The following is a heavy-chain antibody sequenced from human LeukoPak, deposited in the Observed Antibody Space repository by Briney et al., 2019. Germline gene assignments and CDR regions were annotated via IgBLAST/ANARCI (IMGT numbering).Heavy chain of an antibody. J-gene: IGHJ4*02. CDR2: INSGSITI. V-gene: IGHV3-48*01. D-gene: IGHD3-10*01. CDR1: GFTFSSYA. Sequence: GGSLRLSCAASGFTFSSYAMSWVRQAPGKGLEWVSYINSGSITIYYADSVKGRFTISRDNAKNSLYLQMNSLRAEDTAVYYCARDLYYYGSGSSHFFDYWGQGTLVTVSS. CDR3: ARDLYYYGSGSSHFFDY.